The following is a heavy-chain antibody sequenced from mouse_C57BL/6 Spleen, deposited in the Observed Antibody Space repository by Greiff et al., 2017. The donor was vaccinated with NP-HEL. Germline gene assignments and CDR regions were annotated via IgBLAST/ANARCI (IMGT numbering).Heavy chain of an antibody. D-gene: IGHD4-1*01. CDR1: GFTFSSYG. V-gene: IGHV5-6*01. J-gene: IGHJ4*01. Sequence: EVHLVESGGDLVKPGGSLKLSCAASGFTFSSYGMSWVRQTPDKRLEWVATISSGGSYTYYPDSVKGRFTISRDNAKNTLYLQMSSLKSEDTAMYYCARQGDWDLADYAMDYWGQGTSVTVSS. CDR2: ISSGGSYT. CDR3: ARQGDWDLADYAMDY.